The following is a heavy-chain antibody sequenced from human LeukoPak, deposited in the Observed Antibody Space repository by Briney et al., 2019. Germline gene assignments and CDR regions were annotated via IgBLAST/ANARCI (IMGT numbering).Heavy chain of an antibody. J-gene: IGHJ5*02. CDR3: ARRLTQYDCFDL. D-gene: IGHD2-2*01. CDR1: GDSVSSNSVT. Sequence: SQTLSLTCAISGDSVSSNSVTWNWIRQSPSRGLEWLGRTYYRSTWYNDYAVSVRGRITVNLDTSKNQFSLHLNSVTPEDTAVYYCARRLTQYDCFDLWGQGILVTVSS. V-gene: IGHV6-1*01. CDR2: TYYRSTWYN.